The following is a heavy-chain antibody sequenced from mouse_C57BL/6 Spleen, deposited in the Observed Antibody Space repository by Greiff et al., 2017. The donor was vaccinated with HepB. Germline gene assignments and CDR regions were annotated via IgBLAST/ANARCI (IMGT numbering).Heavy chain of an antibody. V-gene: IGHV1-82*01. D-gene: IGHD2-4*01. J-gene: IGHJ1*03. CDR2: IYPGDGDT. CDR1: GYAFSSSW. CDR3: AREGIYDYDWYFDV. Sequence: VQLQQSGPELVKPGASVKISCKASGYAFSSSWMNWVKQRPGKGLEWIGRIYPGDGDTNYNGKFKGKATLTADKSSSTAYMQLSSLTSEDSAVSCCAREGIYDYDWYFDVGGTGTTVTVSS.